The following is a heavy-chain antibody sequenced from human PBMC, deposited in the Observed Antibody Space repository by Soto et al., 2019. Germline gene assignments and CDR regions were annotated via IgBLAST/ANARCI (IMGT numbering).Heavy chain of an antibody. J-gene: IGHJ6*02. CDR2: IIPIFGTA. CDR1: GGTFSSYA. CDR3: ARAELELGNYYYYGMDV. V-gene: IGHV1-69*13. D-gene: IGHD1-7*01. Sequence: GASVKVSCKASGGTFSSYAISWVRQAPGQGLEWMGGIIPIFGTANYAQKFQGRVTITADESTSTAYMELSSLRSEDTAVYYCARAELELGNYYYYGMDVWGQGTTVTV.